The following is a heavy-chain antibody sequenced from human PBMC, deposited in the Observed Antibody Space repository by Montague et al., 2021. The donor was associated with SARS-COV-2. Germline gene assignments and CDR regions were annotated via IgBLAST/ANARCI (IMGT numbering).Heavy chain of an antibody. Sequence: TLSLTCRVSGASIDTGSHYWTWIRQSAGQGLEWIGNIYNSGPTNYNPSLKSRVTISLDRAKNHFSLLLSSVTVADTATYYCGRDSVSYGLDVWGQGTTVTVSS. CDR1: GASIDTGSHY. CDR3: GRDSVSYGLDV. CDR2: IYNSGPT. D-gene: IGHD3-16*01. J-gene: IGHJ6*02. V-gene: IGHV4-61*09.